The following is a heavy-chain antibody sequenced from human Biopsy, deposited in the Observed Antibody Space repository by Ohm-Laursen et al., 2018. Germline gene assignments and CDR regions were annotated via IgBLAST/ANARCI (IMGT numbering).Heavy chain of an antibody. CDR1: GESSSGYF. J-gene: IGHJ6*02. D-gene: IGHD5-12*01. V-gene: IGHV4-34*01. CDR3: ARGSGYFKLDV. CDR2: INQSGST. Sequence: TLSLTCAVNGESSSGYFLNWIRQPPGKGLEWIGEINQSGSTKYNPSLKRRATLSADLSNSQFSLRLTSVAAADTAIYYCARGSGYFKLDVWGQGTTVTVSS.